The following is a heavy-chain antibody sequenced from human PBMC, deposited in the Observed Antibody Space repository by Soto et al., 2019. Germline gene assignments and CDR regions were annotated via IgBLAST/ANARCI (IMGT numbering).Heavy chain of an antibody. Sequence: SETLSLTCTVSGGSISSSSYYWGWIRQPPGKGLEWIGSIYYSGSTYYNPSLKSRVTISVDTSKNQFSLKLSSVTAADTAVYYCARHPLYGSGSYYKGVFDYWGQGTLVTVSS. CDR3: ARHPLYGSGSYYKGVFDY. V-gene: IGHV4-39*01. J-gene: IGHJ4*02. CDR1: GGSISSSSYY. CDR2: IYYSGST. D-gene: IGHD3-10*01.